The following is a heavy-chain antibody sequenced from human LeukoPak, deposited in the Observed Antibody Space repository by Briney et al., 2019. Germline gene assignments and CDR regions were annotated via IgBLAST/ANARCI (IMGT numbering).Heavy chain of an antibody. CDR3: ARGIAAAGTRFDP. V-gene: IGHV4-34*01. D-gene: IGHD6-13*01. CDR1: GGSFSGYY. CDR2: ISHSGST. Sequence: SETLSLTCAVYGGSFSGYYWSWIRQPPGKGLEWIGEISHSGSTNYNPSLKSRVTISVDTSKNQFSLKLSSVTAADTAVYYCARGIAAAGTRFDPWGQGTLVTVSS. J-gene: IGHJ5*02.